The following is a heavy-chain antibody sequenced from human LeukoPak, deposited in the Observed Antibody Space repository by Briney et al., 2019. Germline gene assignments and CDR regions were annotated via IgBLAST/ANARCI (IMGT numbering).Heavy chain of an antibody. J-gene: IGHJ4*02. CDR1: GFTFSSYT. D-gene: IGHD6-19*01. Sequence: GGSLRLSCAASGFTFSSYTIHWVRQAPGKGLEWVAVISNDGKNAYYPNSVKGRCTVSRHNYKNTRYLQLNSLSPEDTAVYYCARDLLYNSGWYNGGSYFYYWGQGNLVTVSS. CDR3: ARDLLYNSGWYNGGSYFYY. CDR2: ISNDGKNA. V-gene: IGHV3-30*04.